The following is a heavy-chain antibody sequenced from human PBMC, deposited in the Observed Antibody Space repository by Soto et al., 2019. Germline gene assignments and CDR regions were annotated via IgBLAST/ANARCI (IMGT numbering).Heavy chain of an antibody. CDR2: ISSSGSTI. Sequence: EVQLVESGGGLVQPGGSLRLSCAASGFTFSSYEMNWVRQAPGKGLEWVSYISSSGSTIYYADSVKGRFTISRDNANNSLYLQMNSLRAEDTAVYYCARGRYYDSSCSEPPFDYWGQGTLVTVSS. J-gene: IGHJ4*02. CDR1: GFTFSSYE. V-gene: IGHV3-48*03. CDR3: ARGRYYDSSCSEPPFDY. D-gene: IGHD3-22*01.